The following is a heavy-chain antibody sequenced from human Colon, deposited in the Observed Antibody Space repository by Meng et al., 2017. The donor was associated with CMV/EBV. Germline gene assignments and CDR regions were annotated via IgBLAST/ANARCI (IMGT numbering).Heavy chain of an antibody. CDR3: AKALGFKDWGSSHDPFDV. D-gene: IGHD6-13*01. J-gene: IGHJ3*01. Sequence: GEALEISWAGSGFIFSNYAMTWGRQAPGKGLEWVSTISTTGSSTNYADSVKGRFTISRDNSKNTLYLQMNTLRAEDTAVYYCAKALGFKDWGSSHDPFDVLGQGTMVTVSS. CDR2: ISTTGSST. CDR1: GFIFSNYA. V-gene: IGHV3-23*01.